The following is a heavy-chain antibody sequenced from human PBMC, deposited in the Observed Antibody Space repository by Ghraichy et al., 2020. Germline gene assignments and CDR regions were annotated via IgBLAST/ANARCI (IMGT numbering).Heavy chain of an antibody. Sequence: GGSLRLSCVASGFTVSDHYMDWVRQAPGKGLEWVGRTIKKAKSYITQYAVSVQGIFTISRDDSRDSMYLQMNSLKIEDTGVYYCSRDLFGQGDTWGQGTLVKVSS. J-gene: IGHJ5*02. D-gene: IGHD3-16*01. CDR1: GFTVSDHY. V-gene: IGHV3-72*01. CDR2: TIKKAKSYIT. CDR3: SRDLFGQGDT.